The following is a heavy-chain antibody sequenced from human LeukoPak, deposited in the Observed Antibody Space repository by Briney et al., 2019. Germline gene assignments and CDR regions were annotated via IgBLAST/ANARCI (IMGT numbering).Heavy chain of an antibody. Sequence: ASVKVACKASGYKFRSYDIIRVRQAPGQGLECMGWISPDNGYTNSAHKIQGRVTMTADTSTSTAYMELRSLRFEDTAVYYCARVTFGGVVADFDYWGQGTLVTVSS. CDR2: ISPDNGYT. J-gene: IGHJ4*02. CDR3: ARVTFGGVVADFDY. V-gene: IGHV1-18*01. CDR1: GYKFRSYD. D-gene: IGHD3-16*02.